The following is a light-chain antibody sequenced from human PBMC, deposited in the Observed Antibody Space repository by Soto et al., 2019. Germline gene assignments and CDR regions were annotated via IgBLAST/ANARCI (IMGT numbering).Light chain of an antibody. CDR1: QSISRW. V-gene: IGKV1-5*01. J-gene: IGKJ1*01. CDR3: HQYSTYSRS. CDR2: DAS. Sequence: DVQMTQSPSTLSASVGDRVTITCRASQSISRWLAWHQQRPGKAPRLLIYDASNLESGVPSRFSGSGSGTEFPLTISSLQPDDFATYYCHQYSTYSRSFGQGNKVEIK.